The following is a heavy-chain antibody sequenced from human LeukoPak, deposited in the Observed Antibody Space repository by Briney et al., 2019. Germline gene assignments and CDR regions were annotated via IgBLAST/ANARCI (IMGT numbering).Heavy chain of an antibody. D-gene: IGHD3-22*01. Sequence: SETLSLTCTVSGGSISSHYWSWIRQPPGKGLEWIGYTYYSGSTNYNPSLKSRVTISVDTSKNQFSLKLSSVTAADTAVYYCAREKADYDSSGYFDYWGQGTLVTVSS. J-gene: IGHJ4*02. V-gene: IGHV4-59*11. CDR1: GGSISSHY. CDR2: TYYSGST. CDR3: AREKADYDSSGYFDY.